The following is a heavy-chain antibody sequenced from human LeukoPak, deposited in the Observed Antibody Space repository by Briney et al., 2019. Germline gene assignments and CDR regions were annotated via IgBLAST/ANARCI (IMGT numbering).Heavy chain of an antibody. Sequence: ASVKVSCKVSGYTLTELSMHWVRQAPGKGLEWMGGFDSEDGETIYAQKFQGRVTMTEDTPTDTAYMELSSLRSEDTAVYYCATDSRHCSSTSCFNHYYYYYMYVWGKGTTVSVSS. V-gene: IGHV1-24*01. CDR3: ATDSRHCSSTSCFNHYYYYYMYV. CDR2: FDSEDGET. CDR1: GYTLTELS. D-gene: IGHD2-2*01. J-gene: IGHJ6*03.